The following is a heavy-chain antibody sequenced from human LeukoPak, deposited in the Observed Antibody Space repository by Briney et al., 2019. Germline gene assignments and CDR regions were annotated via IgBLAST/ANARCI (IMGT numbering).Heavy chain of an antibody. J-gene: IGHJ6*04. Sequence: ASVTVSRNSSVYVFTGVTWVRLAPGQGLEGRGWINRYSGNTDYAQKFQGRVTLTRDTSTSTVYMDLRSLTSDDPAVYYCARAVVAGPQLLPIYMDVWGKGTTVTVSS. CDR2: INRYSGNT. CDR1: VYVFTG. CDR3: ARAVVAGPQLLPIYMDV. V-gene: IGHV1-18*01. D-gene: IGHD2-21*01.